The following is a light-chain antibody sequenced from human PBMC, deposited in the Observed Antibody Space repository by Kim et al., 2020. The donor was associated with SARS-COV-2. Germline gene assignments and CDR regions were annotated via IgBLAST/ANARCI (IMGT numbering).Light chain of an antibody. CDR2: LNSDDSH. J-gene: IGLJ3*02. Sequence: QPVLTQSPSASASLGASVKLTCTLSSGHSNYAIAWHQQQPEKGPRYLMKLNSDDSHSKGDGIPDRFSGSSSGAERYLTISSLQSEDEADYYCQTWGTGLWVFGGGTQLTVL. V-gene: IGLV4-69*01. CDR3: QTWGTGLWV. CDR1: SGHSNYA.